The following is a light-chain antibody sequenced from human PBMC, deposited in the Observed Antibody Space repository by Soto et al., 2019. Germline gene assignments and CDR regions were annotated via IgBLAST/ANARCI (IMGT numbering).Light chain of an antibody. J-gene: IGLJ1*01. Sequence: QSALTQPASVSGSPGQSITISCTGSTSDVGAYNYVSWYKHHPGQAPQLMIYEVSNRPSGVSNRFSGSKSGNTASLTMSGLQADDEGDYYCSSKTSSSSPFVFGTGTKLTVL. CDR3: SSKTSSSSPFV. CDR1: TSDVGAYNY. V-gene: IGLV2-14*01. CDR2: EVS.